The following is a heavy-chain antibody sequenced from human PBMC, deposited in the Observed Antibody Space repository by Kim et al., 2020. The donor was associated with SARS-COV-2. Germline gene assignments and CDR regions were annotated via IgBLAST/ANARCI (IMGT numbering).Heavy chain of an antibody. CDR2: ISYEVSKK. V-gene: IGHV3-30*18. D-gene: IGHD5-12*01. J-gene: IGHJ6*02. Sequence: EWVAFISYEVSKKQYQDSLKGRVTISRDFTKKKLYLQMNSLTAEDTGVYYCAKKGYIRELSTYNRMDLWRQGTTVTVSS. CDR3: AKKGYIRELSTYNRMDL.